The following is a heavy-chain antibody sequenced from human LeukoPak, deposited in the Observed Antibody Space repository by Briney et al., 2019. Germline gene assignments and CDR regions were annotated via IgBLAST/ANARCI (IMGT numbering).Heavy chain of an antibody. D-gene: IGHD3-10*01. J-gene: IGHJ4*02. CDR1: GFTFSSYG. Sequence: PGRSLRLSCAASGFTFSSYGMHWVRQAPGKGLEWVAVISYDGSNKYYADSVKGRFTISRDNSKNTLYLQMNSLRAEDTAVYYCAKEGPNYYGSGSFYFDYWGQGTLVTVSS. CDR3: AKEGPNYYGSGSFYFDY. V-gene: IGHV3-30*18. CDR2: ISYDGSNK.